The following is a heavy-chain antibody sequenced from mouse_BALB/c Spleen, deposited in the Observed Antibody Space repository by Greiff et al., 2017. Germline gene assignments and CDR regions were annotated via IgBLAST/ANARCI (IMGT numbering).Heavy chain of an antibody. CDR3: ARLDWDKGY. J-gene: IGHJ2*01. CDR1: GYTFTSYW. D-gene: IGHD4-1*01. CDR2: INPSNGRT. V-gene: IGHV1S81*02. Sequence: QVQLQQPGAELVKPGASVKLSCKASGYTFTSYWMHWVKQRPGQGLEWIGEINPSNGRTNYNEKFKSKATLTVDKSSSTAYMQLSSLTSEDSAVYYCARLDWDKGYWGQGTTLTVSS.